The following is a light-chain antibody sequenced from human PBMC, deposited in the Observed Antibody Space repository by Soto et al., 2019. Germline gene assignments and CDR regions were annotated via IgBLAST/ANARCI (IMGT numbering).Light chain of an antibody. V-gene: IGLV4-69*01. CDR3: QTWDTGIQV. CDR2: LNSDGRH. Sequence: QLVLTQSPSASASLGASVKLTCTLSSGHSTYAIAWHQQQSEKGPRFLMRLNSDGRHSKGDVIPDRFSGSSSGAERYLTISSLQSEDEADYYCQTWDTGIQVFGGGTKLTVL. J-gene: IGLJ3*02. CDR1: SGHSTYA.